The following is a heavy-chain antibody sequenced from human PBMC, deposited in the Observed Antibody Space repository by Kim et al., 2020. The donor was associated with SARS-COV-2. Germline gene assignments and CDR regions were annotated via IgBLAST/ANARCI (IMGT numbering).Heavy chain of an antibody. CDR1: GFTFSSYS. CDR3: ARNGRGFGELLVYY. V-gene: IGHV3-48*04. Sequence: GGSLRLSCAASGFTFSSYSMNWVRQAPGKGLEWVSYISSSSSTIYYADSVKGRFTISRDNAKNSLYLQMNSLRAEDTAVYYCARNGRGFGELLVYYWGQGTLVTVSS. D-gene: IGHD3-10*01. J-gene: IGHJ4*02. CDR2: ISSSSSTI.